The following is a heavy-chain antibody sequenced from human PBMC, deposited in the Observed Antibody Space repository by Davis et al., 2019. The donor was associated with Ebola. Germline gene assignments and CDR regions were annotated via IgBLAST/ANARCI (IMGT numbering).Heavy chain of an antibody. CDR2: IYYSGST. J-gene: IGHJ5*02. V-gene: IGHV4-61*01. D-gene: IGHD3-16*01. Sequence: SETLSLTCTVSGGSVSSGSYYWSWIRQPPGKGLEWIGYIYYSGSTNYNPSLKSRVTISVDTSKNQFSLKLSSVTAADTAVYYCARDRLRGPGWFDPWGQGTLVTVSS. CDR1: GGSVSSGSYY. CDR3: ARDRLRGPGWFDP.